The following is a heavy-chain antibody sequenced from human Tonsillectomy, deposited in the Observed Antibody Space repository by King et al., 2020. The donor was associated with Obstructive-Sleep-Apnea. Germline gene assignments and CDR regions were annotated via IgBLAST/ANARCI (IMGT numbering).Heavy chain of an antibody. CDR2: FYYSGST. V-gene: IGHV4-59*08. CDR3: ARQGYYGSGRYFDL. Sequence: MQLQESGPGLVKPSATLSLTCTVSGDSISSYYWSWIRQPPGKGLEWIGYFYYSGSTNYNPSLKSRVTIPVDTSKNQFSLKLSSVTAADTAVYYCARQGYYGSGRYFDLWGRGTLVTVSS. CDR1: GDSISSYY. J-gene: IGHJ2*01. D-gene: IGHD3-10*01.